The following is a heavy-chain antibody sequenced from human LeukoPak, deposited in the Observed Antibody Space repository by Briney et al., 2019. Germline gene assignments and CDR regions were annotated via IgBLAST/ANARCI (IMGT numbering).Heavy chain of an antibody. CDR2: IHYSGST. D-gene: IGHD3-22*01. V-gene: IGHV4-59*01. CDR3: ARDYYDSSGYNYVGHYFDY. Sequence: SETLSLTCTVSGGSIRSYYWSWIRQPPGKGLEWIGYIHYSGSTNYNPSLKSRVTTSVDTSKNQISLKVSSVTAADTAVYFCARDYYDSSGYNYVGHYFDYWGQGSLVTVSS. J-gene: IGHJ4*02. CDR1: GGSIRSYY.